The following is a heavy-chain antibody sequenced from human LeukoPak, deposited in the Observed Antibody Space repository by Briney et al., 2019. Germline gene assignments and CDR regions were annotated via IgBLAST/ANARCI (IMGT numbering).Heavy chain of an antibody. D-gene: IGHD1-1*01. CDR1: GFPLSTTS. CDR3: ARHRRLEDREYNYYFCRDV. CDR2: ISSCSGHI. J-gene: IGHJ6*03. Sequence: GGSLRLSCAVSGFPLSTTSGNWVRRAPGKGQGWVSSISSCSGHITYADSVKDRFTLSRDHDTNSLFLQMNSLRADDTAVYYCARHRRLEDREYNYYFCRDVWGEGATVTVS. V-gene: IGHV3-21*01.